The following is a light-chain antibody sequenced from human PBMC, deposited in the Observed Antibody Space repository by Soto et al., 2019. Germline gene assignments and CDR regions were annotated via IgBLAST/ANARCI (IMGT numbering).Light chain of an antibody. Sequence: QSVLTQPPSASGTPGQRVTISCSGSSSNIGTHYVYWFQQLPGTAPKLLIYRNNQRPPGVPDRCSGSKSGTSASLAISGRRSEDEADYSCAAWDDSLSVWVFGGGTKLTVL. CDR2: RNN. CDR3: AAWDDSLSVWV. J-gene: IGLJ3*02. V-gene: IGLV1-47*01. CDR1: SSNIGTHY.